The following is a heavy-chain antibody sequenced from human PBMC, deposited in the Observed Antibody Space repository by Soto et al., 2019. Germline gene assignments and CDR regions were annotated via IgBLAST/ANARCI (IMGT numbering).Heavy chain of an antibody. CDR1: GGSFSGYY. CDR2: INHSGST. V-gene: IGHV4-34*01. Sequence: SETLSLTCAVYGGSFSGYYWSWIRQPPGKGLEWIGEINHSGSTNYNPSLKSRVTISVDTSKNQFSLKLSSVTAADTAVYYCARTGYCSSTSCYGSPGFDYWGQGTLVTVSS. CDR3: ARTGYCSSTSCYGSPGFDY. D-gene: IGHD2-2*01. J-gene: IGHJ4*02.